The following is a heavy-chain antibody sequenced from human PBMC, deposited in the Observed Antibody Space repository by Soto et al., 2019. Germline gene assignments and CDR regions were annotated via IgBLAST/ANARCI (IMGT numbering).Heavy chain of an antibody. CDR1: GFTFSSYA. D-gene: IGHD2-2*02. CDR2: ISGSGGST. Sequence: PGGSLRLSCAASGFTFSSYAMTWVRQAPGKGLEWVSAISGSGGSTYYADSVKGRFTISRDNSKNTLYLQMNSLRAEDTAVYYCAKDRGSGSTSWYNGWFDPWGQGTLVNVSS. V-gene: IGHV3-23*01. CDR3: AKDRGSGSTSWYNGWFDP. J-gene: IGHJ5*02.